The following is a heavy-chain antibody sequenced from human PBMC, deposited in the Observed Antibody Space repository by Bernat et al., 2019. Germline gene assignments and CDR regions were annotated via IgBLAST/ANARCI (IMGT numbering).Heavy chain of an antibody. CDR3: AKYYYDSSGYYPPYYYYGMDV. J-gene: IGHJ6*02. V-gene: IGHV3-23*04. Sequence: EVQLVESGGGLVQPGGSLRLSCAASGFTFSSYAMSWVRQAPGKGLEWVSAISGSGGSTYYADSVKDRFTISRDNSKNTLYLQMNSLRAEDTAVYYCAKYYYDSSGYYPPYYYYGMDVWGQGTTVTVSS. CDR1: GFTFSSYA. CDR2: ISGSGGST. D-gene: IGHD3-22*01.